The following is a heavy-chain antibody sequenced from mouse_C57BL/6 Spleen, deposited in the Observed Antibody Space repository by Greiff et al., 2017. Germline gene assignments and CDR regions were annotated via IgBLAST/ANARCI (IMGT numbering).Heavy chain of an antibody. CDR1: GYTFTSYW. V-gene: IGHV1-55*01. D-gene: IGHD2-4*01. CDR3: ARWVYDYDGFAY. Sequence: QVQLQQPGAELVKPGASVKMSCKASGYTFTSYWITWVKQRPGQGLEWIGDIYPGSGSTNYNEKFKSKATLTVDTSSSPAYMQLSSLTSEDSAVYYCARWVYDYDGFAYWGQGTLVTVSA. J-gene: IGHJ3*01. CDR2: IYPGSGST.